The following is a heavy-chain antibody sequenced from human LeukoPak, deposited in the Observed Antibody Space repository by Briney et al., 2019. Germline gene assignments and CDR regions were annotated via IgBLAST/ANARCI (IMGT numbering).Heavy chain of an antibody. CDR3: VRDMFGGRDY. D-gene: IGHD3-10*02. CDR1: GFTFSSYW. J-gene: IGHJ4*02. V-gene: IGHV3-74*01. Sequence: GGSLRLSCAASGFTFSSYWMHWVRQVPGKGLAWVSRIDEFGSVTNSADSVQGRFSISRDNAKNALYLQMNSLRAEDTAVYYCVRDMFGGRDYWGQGTLVTVPS. CDR2: IDEFGSVT.